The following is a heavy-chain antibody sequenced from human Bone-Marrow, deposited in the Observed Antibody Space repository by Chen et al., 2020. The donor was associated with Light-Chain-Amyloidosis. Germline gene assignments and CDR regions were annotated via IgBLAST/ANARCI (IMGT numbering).Heavy chain of an antibody. J-gene: IGHJ3*02. D-gene: IGHD7-27*01. V-gene: IGHV4-39*07. CDR1: GGSISSSSYY. CDR2: IYYSGST. Sequence: QLQESGPGLVEPSETLSLTCTVSGGSISSSSYYWGWIRQPPGKGLEWIGSIYYSGSTYYNPSLKSRVTISVDTSKNQFSLKLSSVTAADTAVYYCARDLNWGWTFGAFDIWGQGTMVTVSS. CDR3: ARDLNWGWTFGAFDI.